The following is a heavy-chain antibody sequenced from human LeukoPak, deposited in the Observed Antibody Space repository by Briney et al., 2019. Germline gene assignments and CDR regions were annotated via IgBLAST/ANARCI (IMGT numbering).Heavy chain of an antibody. D-gene: IGHD3-22*01. CDR2: IDWDDDK. Sequence: TLSLTCTVSGGSISSYYWSWIRQPPGKALEWLARIDWDDDKYYSTSLKTRLTISKDTSKNQVVLTMTNMDPVDTATYYCARFKITDSSGYLFDYWGQGTLVTVSS. J-gene: IGHJ4*02. CDR3: ARFKITDSSGYLFDY. CDR1: GGSISSYYW. V-gene: IGHV2-70*11.